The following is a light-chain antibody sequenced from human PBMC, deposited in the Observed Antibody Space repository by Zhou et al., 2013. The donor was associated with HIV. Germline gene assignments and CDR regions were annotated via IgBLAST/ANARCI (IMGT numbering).Light chain of an antibody. CDR1: QSLLNSNGYNY. V-gene: IGKV2-28*01. CDR3: QHTFTTPIT. Sequence: DIMMTQSPLSLPVTPGEPASISCRSSQSLLNSNGYNYLDWYLQKPGQSPQLLIYLGSNRASGVPDRFSGSGSGTDFTLTISGLQPEDFATYYCQHTFTTPITFGGGTRVEIK. J-gene: IGKJ4*01. CDR2: LGS.